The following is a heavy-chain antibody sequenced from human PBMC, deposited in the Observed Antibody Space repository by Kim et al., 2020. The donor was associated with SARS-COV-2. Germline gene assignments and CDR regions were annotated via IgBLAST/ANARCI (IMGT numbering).Heavy chain of an antibody. CDR1: GFTFSSYA. Sequence: GVSLRLSCAASGFTFSSYAMSWVRQAPGKGLEWVSAISGSGGSTYYADSVKGRFTISRDNSKNTLYLQMNSLRAEDTAVYYCAKRELRGVPAADRVYYYYGMDVWGQGTTVTVSS. CDR3: AKRELRGVPAADRVYYYYGMDV. J-gene: IGHJ6*02. CDR2: ISGSGGST. D-gene: IGHD2-2*01. V-gene: IGHV3-23*01.